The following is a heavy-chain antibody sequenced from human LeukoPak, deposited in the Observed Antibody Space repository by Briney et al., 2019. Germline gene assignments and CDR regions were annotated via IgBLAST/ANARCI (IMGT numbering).Heavy chain of an antibody. Sequence: HPGGSLRLSCAASGFTFSSYGMHWVRQAPGKGLEWVAVIWYDGSNKYYADSVKGRFTISRDNSKNTLYLQMNSLRAEDTAVYYCAAGSSGWYGNYYYGMDVWGQGTTVTVSS. D-gene: IGHD6-19*01. CDR2: IWYDGSNK. CDR1: GFTFSSYG. J-gene: IGHJ6*02. CDR3: AAGSSGWYGNYYYGMDV. V-gene: IGHV3-33*01.